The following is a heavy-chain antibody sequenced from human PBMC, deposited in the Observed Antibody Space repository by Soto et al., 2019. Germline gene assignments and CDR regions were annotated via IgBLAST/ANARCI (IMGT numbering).Heavy chain of an antibody. CDR2: IDPDGTNT. Sequence: GGSLRLSCAASGFTFSSYWMHWVRQAPGKGLVWVSRIDPDGTNTNYADSVKGRFTISRDNAKNTVYLQMNSLRVEDTAVYYCIRDLREFDSWGQGTQVTVSS. J-gene: IGHJ4*02. CDR1: GFTFSSYW. CDR3: IRDLREFDS. D-gene: IGHD3-9*01. V-gene: IGHV3-74*01.